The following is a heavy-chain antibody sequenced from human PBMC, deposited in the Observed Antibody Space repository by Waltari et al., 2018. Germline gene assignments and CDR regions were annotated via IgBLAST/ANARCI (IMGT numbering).Heavy chain of an antibody. J-gene: IGHJ4*02. CDR2: IRYDRTKK. CDR1: GFSFGDYG. D-gene: IGHD3-22*01. Sequence: QVQVVESGGGVVQPGGSLRPSCAASGFSFGDYGMHWARQAQGKGLEWVAFIRYDRTKKYYADSVKGRFTISRDNSKKTLYLEMSSLRVEDTAVYYCAKGRGYDGNSLFDYWGQGTLVTVSS. V-gene: IGHV3-30*02. CDR3: AKGRGYDGNSLFDY.